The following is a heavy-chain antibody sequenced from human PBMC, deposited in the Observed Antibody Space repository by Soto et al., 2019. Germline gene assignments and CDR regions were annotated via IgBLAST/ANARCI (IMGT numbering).Heavy chain of an antibody. J-gene: IGHJ4*02. CDR1: VFSLDTWGLG. D-gene: IGHD3-16*01. V-gene: IGHV2-5*02. CDR3: ARALGSWGSYYFDH. Sequence: QITMKESGPTLVRPPQTLTLTCTVSVFSLDTWGLGVGWIRQPPGKAPEWLALIYWDDDKRYSPSLNNRLTITKDTSKIQVVLTVTNMDPVDTVAYYCARALGSWGSYYFDHWGQGPLVTVSS. CDR2: IYWDDDK.